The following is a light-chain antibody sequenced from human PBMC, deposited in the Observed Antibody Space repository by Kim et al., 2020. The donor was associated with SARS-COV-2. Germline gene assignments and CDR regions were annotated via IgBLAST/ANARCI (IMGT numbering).Light chain of an antibody. CDR2: DAS. Sequence: DIQMTQSPSTLSASVGDRVTITCRASQSISSWLAWYQQKPGKAPKLLIYDASSLESGVPSRFSGSGSWTEFTLTISSLQPDDFATYYCQQYNSYSPTFGQGTKVDIK. CDR1: QSISSW. V-gene: IGKV1-5*01. CDR3: QQYNSYSPT. J-gene: IGKJ1*01.